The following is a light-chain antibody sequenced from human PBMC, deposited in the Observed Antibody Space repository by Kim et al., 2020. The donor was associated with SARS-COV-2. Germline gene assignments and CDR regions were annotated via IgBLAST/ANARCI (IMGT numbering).Light chain of an antibody. Sequence: IVLTQSPATLSLSPGERATLSCRASQSFNSYLAWYQQKPGQAPRLLIYDTSNRATGIPARFSGSGSGTDFTLTISSLEPEDFAVYYCQQRTTWPLLTFGGGTKVDIK. CDR3: QQRTTWPLLT. J-gene: IGKJ4*01. CDR1: QSFNSY. CDR2: DTS. V-gene: IGKV3-11*01.